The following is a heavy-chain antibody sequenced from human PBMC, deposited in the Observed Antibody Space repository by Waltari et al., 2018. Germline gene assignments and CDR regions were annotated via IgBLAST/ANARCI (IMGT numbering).Heavy chain of an antibody. CDR2: IYYSGST. CDR1: GGSISSGDYY. V-gene: IGHV4-30-4*08. D-gene: IGHD4-17*01. CDR3: AKGGDPERYYYYYMDV. J-gene: IGHJ6*03. Sequence: QVQLQESGPGLVKPSQTLSLTCTVSGGSISSGDYYWSWIRQPPGKGLGWIGYIYYSGSTYYNPTLKSRVTIPVDTSKNPVSLKLSAVTAADTAVYYCAKGGDPERYYYYYMDVWGKGTTVTISS.